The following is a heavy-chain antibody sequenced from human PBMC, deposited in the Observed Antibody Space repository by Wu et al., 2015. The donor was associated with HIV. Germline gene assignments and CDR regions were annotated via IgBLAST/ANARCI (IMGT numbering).Heavy chain of an antibody. J-gene: IGHJ4*02. CDR2: LILKMVT. CDR1: GFTFIDYY. D-gene: IGHD3-3*01. CDR3: ATSVQVSGFDY. Sequence: EVQLVQSGAEVKKPGTTVKISCKISGFTFIDYYISWVQQAPERGLSGWDLLILKMVTHVRRNFRGRVSITADTSTDTAYMELGRLKSEDTAIYYCATSVQVSGFDYWGQGTLVTVSS. V-gene: IGHV1-69-2*01.